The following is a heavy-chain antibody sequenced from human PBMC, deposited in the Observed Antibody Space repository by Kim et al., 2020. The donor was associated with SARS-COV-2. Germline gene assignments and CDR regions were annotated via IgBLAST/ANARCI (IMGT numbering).Heavy chain of an antibody. CDR3: ARVGNGRMVRGLDWSYRRYYFDY. CDR2: IIPIFGTA. Sequence: SVKVSCKASGGTFSSYAISWVRQAPGQGLEWMGGIIPIFGTANYAQKFQGRVTITADESTSTAYMELSSLRSEDTAVYYCARVGNGRMVRGLDWSYRRYYFDYWGQGTLVTVSS. V-gene: IGHV1-69*13. CDR1: GGTFSSYA. J-gene: IGHJ4*02. D-gene: IGHD3-10*01.